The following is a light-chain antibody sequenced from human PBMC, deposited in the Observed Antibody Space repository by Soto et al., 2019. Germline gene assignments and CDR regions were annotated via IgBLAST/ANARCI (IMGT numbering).Light chain of an antibody. V-gene: IGKV3-20*01. Sequence: ESVLTQSPGTLALSPGERATLSCRASQSVSSSYLAWYQQKPGQAPRPLIYGASSRATGIPDRFSGSGSGTDFTLTITTLEPEDFAVYYCQQYGSSPRTFGQGTKVAIK. CDR2: GAS. CDR3: QQYGSSPRT. CDR1: QSVSSSY. J-gene: IGKJ1*01.